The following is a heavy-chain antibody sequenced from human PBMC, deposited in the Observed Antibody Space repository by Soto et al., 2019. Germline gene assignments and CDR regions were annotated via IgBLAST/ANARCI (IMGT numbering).Heavy chain of an antibody. J-gene: IGHJ4*02. CDR2: IYWDDDK. CDR3: ARILLSPEAYGSSWYHHGGFDY. D-gene: IGHD6-13*01. V-gene: IGHV2-70*01. CDR1: GFSLSTSGMC. Sequence: GSGPTLVNPTQTLTLTCTFSGFSLSTSGMCVSWIRQPPGKALEWLALIYWDDDKYYSTSLKTRLTISKDTSKNQVVLTMTNMDPVDTATYYCARILLSPEAYGSSWYHHGGFDYWGQGTLVTVSS.